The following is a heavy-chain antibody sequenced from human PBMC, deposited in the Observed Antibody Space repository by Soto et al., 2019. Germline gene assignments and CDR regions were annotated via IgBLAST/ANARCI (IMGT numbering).Heavy chain of an antibody. J-gene: IGHJ4*02. CDR3: AGDIGYCSGGSCYGYFDY. V-gene: IGHV4-30-4*01. D-gene: IGHD2-15*01. CDR1: GGSISSGDYY. CDR2: IYYSGST. Sequence: SETLSLTCTVSGGSISSGDYYWSWIRQPPGKGLEWIGYIYYSGSTYYNPSLKSRVTISVDTSKNRFSLKLSSVTAADTAVYYCAGDIGYCSGGSCYGYFDYWGQGTLVTVSS.